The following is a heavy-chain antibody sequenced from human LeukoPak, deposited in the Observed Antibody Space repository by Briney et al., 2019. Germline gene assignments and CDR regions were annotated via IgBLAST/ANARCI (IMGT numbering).Heavy chain of an antibody. CDR3: ARASGPFDY. Sequence: GGSLRLSCAASGFTFSIYGMHWVRQAPGKGLEWVAVIWNDGSNKYYADSVKGRFTISRDNSKNTLYLQMNSMTAEDPAVYSCARASGPFDYWGQGTLVTVSS. CDR1: GFTFSIYG. D-gene: IGHD3-10*01. V-gene: IGHV3-33*01. CDR2: IWNDGSNK. J-gene: IGHJ4*02.